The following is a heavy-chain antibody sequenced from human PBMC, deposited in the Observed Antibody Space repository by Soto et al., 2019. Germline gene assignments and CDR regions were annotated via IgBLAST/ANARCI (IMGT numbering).Heavy chain of an antibody. CDR1: GYSISSGYY. Sequence: PSETLSLTCAVSGYSISSGYYCVWIRQPPGKGLEWIGSINHSGNTYYNPSLKSRVTISVDTSKNHFSLKLSSVTAPNTAVYYCARSRIVVPRTIVAYRGQRTMVTVSS. CDR2: INHSGNT. J-gene: IGHJ4*02. D-gene: IGHD6-19*01. CDR3: ARSRIVVPRTIVAY. V-gene: IGHV4-38-2*01.